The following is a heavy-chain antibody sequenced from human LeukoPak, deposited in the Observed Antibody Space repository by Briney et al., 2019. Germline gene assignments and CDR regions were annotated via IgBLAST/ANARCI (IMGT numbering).Heavy chain of an antibody. D-gene: IGHD6-13*01. CDR1: GGSISSYY. V-gene: IGHV4-4*07. CDR3: ARMGSSWSDKWYYDMDV. J-gene: IGHJ6*03. Sequence: PSETLSLTCTVSGGSISSYYWSWIRQPAGKGLEWIGRIYTSGSTNYNPSLKSRVTMSVDTSKNQFSLKLSSVTAADTAVYYCARMGSSWSDKWYYDMDVWGKGTTVTVSS. CDR2: IYTSGST.